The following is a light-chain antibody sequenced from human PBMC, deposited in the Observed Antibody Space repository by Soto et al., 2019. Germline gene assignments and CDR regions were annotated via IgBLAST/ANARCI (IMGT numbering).Light chain of an antibody. V-gene: IGKV3-20*01. Sequence: EIVLTQSPGTLSLSPGERATLSCRASQSVSSSYLAWYQQKPGQAPRLLIYGASSRATGIPDRFSGSGSGTDFPLTISRLEHEDLAVYYCQQYGSSPLTFGGGTKVEIK. CDR3: QQYGSSPLT. CDR1: QSVSSSY. J-gene: IGKJ4*01. CDR2: GAS.